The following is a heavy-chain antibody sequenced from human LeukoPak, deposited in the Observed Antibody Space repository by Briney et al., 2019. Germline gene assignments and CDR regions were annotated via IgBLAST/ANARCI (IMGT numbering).Heavy chain of an antibody. CDR3: ARDWGSSGWYNWSDP. D-gene: IGHD6-19*01. CDR1: GFTFSSYW. J-gene: IGHJ5*02. CDR2: QSCGGDI. Sequence: GGSLRLSCAASGFTFSSYWVSWVRQAPDRGLEWVAIQSCGGDIQYTDSVKGRFTISRDNSKNTLYLQMNSLRVEDTAEYYCARDWGSSGWYNWSDPWGQGTLVTVSS. V-gene: IGHV3-30*03.